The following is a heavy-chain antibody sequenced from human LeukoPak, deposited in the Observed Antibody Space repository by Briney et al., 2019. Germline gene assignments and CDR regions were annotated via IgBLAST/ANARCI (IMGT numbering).Heavy chain of an antibody. CDR1: GYIFSRYN. CDR3: ARDIDGSGYLTPFDY. Sequence: ASVKVSCKPSGYIFSRYNIHWVRQAPGQGLEWMGTFNPRGGSTSYAQKFQGRVTLTGDTSTSTVYMEVSSLRPEDTAVYYCARDIDGSGYLTPFDYWGQGTLVTVSS. V-gene: IGHV1-46*01. CDR2: FNPRGGST. D-gene: IGHD3-22*01. J-gene: IGHJ4*02.